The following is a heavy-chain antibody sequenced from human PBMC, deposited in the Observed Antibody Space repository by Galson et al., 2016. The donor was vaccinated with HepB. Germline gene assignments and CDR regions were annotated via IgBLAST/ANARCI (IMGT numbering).Heavy chain of an antibody. V-gene: IGHV4-4*02. CDR1: GDSITSTAW. J-gene: IGHJ6*02. CDR3: TSLMDT. CDR2: IFPGGTT. Sequence: SETLSLTCLFSGDSITSTAWWSWVRQDSGKGLAWIGEIFPGGTTNYNPSLKSRVTISLDNFKKQFFLRLTSVTAADTAIYYCTSLMDTWCQGTTVTVSS.